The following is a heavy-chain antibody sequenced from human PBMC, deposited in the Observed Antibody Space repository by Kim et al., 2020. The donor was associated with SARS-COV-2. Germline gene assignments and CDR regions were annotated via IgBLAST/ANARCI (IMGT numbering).Heavy chain of an antibody. V-gene: IGHV4-39*01. Sequence: SETLSLTCTVSGGSISSSSYYWGWIRQPPGKGLEWIGSIYYSGSTYYNPSLKSRVTISVDTSKNQFSLKLSSVTAADTAVYYCARQMGITMIVVVISTHFDSGAREPWSLSPQ. CDR2: IYYSGST. D-gene: IGHD3-22*01. CDR3: ARQMGITMIVVVISTHFDS. CDR1: GGSISSSSYY. J-gene: IGHJ4*02.